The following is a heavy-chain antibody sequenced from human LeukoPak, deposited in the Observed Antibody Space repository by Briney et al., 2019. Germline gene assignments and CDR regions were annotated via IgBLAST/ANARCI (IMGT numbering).Heavy chain of an antibody. CDR2: IKSKTDGGTT. CDR1: GFTLSNAW. J-gene: IGHJ4*02. V-gene: IGHV3-15*01. CDR3: TTGYYYHSSGTDY. D-gene: IGHD3-22*01. Sequence: PGGSLRLSCAASGFTLSNAWMTWVRQAPGKGLEWVGRIKSKTDGGTTDYAAPVKGRFTISRDDSKTTLYLQMNSLKSEDTAVYYCTTGYYYHSSGTDYWGQGTLVTVSS.